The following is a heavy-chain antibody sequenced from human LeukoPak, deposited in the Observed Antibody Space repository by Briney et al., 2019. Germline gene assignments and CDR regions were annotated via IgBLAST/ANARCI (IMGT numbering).Heavy chain of an antibody. J-gene: IGHJ3*02. D-gene: IGHD4-17*01. Sequence: KPSETLSLICTVSGASISTSYWSWIRHPPGKGLEWIGYIYYSGSTNYNPSLKSRVTISLDRTKNQFSLKLSSVTAADTAVCYCATGGLRPDIWGQGTMVTVSS. V-gene: IGHV4-59*01. CDR3: ATGGLRPDI. CDR2: IYYSGST. CDR1: GASISTSY.